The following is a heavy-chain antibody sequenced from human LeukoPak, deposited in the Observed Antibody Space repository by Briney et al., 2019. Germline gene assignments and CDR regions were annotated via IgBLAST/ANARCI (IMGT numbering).Heavy chain of an antibody. CDR1: GFTFSDYP. D-gene: IGHD6-6*01. J-gene: IGHJ4*02. Sequence: GGSLRLSCAASGFTFSDYPMRWVRQPPGKGLEWVSPITGSGGYTSYADSMKGRFTVSRDNSKNTVFLQLNSLRVEDSAIYYCARKMSSSSYAPADYWGQGTLVTVSS. CDR3: ARKMSSSSYAPADY. V-gene: IGHV3-23*01. CDR2: ITGSGGYT.